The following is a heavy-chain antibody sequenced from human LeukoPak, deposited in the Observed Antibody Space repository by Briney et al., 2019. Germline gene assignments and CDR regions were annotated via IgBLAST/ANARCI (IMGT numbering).Heavy chain of an antibody. V-gene: IGHV4-59*01. J-gene: IGHJ6*03. D-gene: IGHD2-21*01. CDR1: GGSISSYY. CDR3: ARGRIVVVSHYYYYYMDV. CDR2: IYYSGST. Sequence: SETLSLTCTVSGGSISSYYWSWIRQPPGKGLEWTGYIYYSGSTNYNPSLKSRVTISVDTSKNQFSLKLSSVTAADTAVYYCARGRIVVVSHYYYYYMDVWGKGTTVTISS.